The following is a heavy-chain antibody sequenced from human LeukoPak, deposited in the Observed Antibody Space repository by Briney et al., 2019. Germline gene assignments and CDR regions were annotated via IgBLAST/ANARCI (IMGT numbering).Heavy chain of an antibody. CDR3: AKLVYDTVDY. D-gene: IGHD2-8*01. Sequence: GGSLRLSCAASGFTFSSYGMHWVRQAPGKGPEWVALIRYDGNDKFYADSVKGRFAISRDNSKNTLYLQMNSLRPEDTAVYYCAKLVYDTVDYWGQGTLVTVSS. J-gene: IGHJ4*02. V-gene: IGHV3-30*02. CDR1: GFTFSSYG. CDR2: IRYDGNDK.